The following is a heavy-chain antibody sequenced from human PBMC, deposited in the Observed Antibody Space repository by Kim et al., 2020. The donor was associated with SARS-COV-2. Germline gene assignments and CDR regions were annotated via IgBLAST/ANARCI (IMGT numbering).Heavy chain of an antibody. V-gene: IGHV3-30*04. Sequence: GGSLRLSCAASGFTFNDYAIFWVRQAPGKGLEWVSVISFDGRNNFFADSVKGRFTISRDNSKNTVYLQMNSLRTDDTAVYYCARDVSGSQLFAGKWCDP. CDR3: ARDVSGSQLFAGKWCDP. CDR2: ISFDGRNN. CDR1: GFTFNDYA. D-gene: IGHD3-10*01. J-gene: IGHJ5*02.